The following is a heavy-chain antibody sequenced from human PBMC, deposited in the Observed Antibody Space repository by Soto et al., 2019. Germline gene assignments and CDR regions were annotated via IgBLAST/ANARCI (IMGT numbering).Heavy chain of an antibody. Sequence: EVQVLASGGGLVQPGGSLRLSCAASGFTFSSYAMGWVRQAPGKGLEWVSSISESGSSAYYADSVKGRFTISRDNSKDTLFLQMNSLRAEDTAVYYCAKDNRGSGSYGWFDAWGQGTLVTVSS. D-gene: IGHD3-10*01. J-gene: IGHJ5*02. CDR3: AKDNRGSGSYGWFDA. CDR2: ISESGSSA. V-gene: IGHV3-23*01. CDR1: GFTFSSYA.